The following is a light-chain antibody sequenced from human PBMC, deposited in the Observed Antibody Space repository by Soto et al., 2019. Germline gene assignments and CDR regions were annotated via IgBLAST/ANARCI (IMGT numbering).Light chain of an antibody. CDR3: QQTDNFPRT. CDR2: AAS. J-gene: IGKJ1*01. V-gene: IGKV1-39*01. Sequence: DIQMTQSPSSLSASVGDRVTITCRASQSISSYLNWYQHKPGKAPKLLIYAASSLQTGVPSRFSGSRSGTDFALTISSLQRDDFATYYCQQTDNFPRTFGHGTKVEMK. CDR1: QSISSY.